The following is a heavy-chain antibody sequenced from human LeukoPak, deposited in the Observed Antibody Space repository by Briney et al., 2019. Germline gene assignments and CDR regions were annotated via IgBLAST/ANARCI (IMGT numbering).Heavy chain of an antibody. V-gene: IGHV3-48*04. CDR2: SQSFTGTT. D-gene: IGHD1-14*01. CDR3: ARDQVDRIWYFDY. J-gene: IGHJ4*02. CDR1: GFTFSSYS. Sequence: PGGSLRLSCAASGFTFSSYSMNWIRLAPGKGLEWVSYSQSFTGTTSYADSVEGRFTISRDNAKNSLSLQMNSLRAEDTAVYYCARDQVDRIWYFDYWGQGTLVTVSS.